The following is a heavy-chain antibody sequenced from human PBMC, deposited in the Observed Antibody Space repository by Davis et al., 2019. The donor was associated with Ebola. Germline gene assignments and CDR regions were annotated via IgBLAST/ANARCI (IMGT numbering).Heavy chain of an antibody. CDR2: ISFDGSSK. Sequence: GESLKISCAASGFTLSNYAMHWVRQAPSKGLEWVAVISFDGSSKYNADSVKGRFTISRDNSNNTLYLQMNSLRAEDTALYYCARDSTYYFDDSGYYTAPNDAFDIWGQGTMLTVSS. CDR1: GFTLSNYA. D-gene: IGHD3-22*01. CDR3: ARDSTYYFDDSGYYTAPNDAFDI. V-gene: IGHV3-30*04. J-gene: IGHJ3*02.